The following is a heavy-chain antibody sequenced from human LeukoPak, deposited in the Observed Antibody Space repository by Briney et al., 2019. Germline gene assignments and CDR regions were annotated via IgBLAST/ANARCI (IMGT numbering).Heavy chain of an antibody. V-gene: IGHV3-9*03. CDR1: GFTFDDYA. Sequence: GGSLRLSCAASGFTFDDYAMHWVRQAPGKGLEWVSGISWDSGSIGYADSVKGRFAISRDNAKNSLYLQMNSLRAEDMALYYCAADSGIYFGSAFDIWGQGTMVTVS. J-gene: IGHJ3*02. CDR3: AADSGIYFGSAFDI. CDR2: ISWDSGSI. D-gene: IGHD1-26*01.